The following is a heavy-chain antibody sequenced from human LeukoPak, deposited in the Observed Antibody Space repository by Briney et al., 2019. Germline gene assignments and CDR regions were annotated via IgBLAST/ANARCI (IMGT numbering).Heavy chain of an antibody. Sequence: PSETLSLTCTVSGGSISSYHWSWIRQPPGKGLEWIGYIYYSGSTNYNPSLKSRVTISVDTSKNQFSLKLSSVTAADTAVYYCARGTYYYDSSGYYLKNYFDYWGQGTLVTVSS. CDR2: IYYSGST. CDR3: ARGTYYYDSSGYYLKNYFDY. V-gene: IGHV4-59*01. CDR1: GGSISSYH. J-gene: IGHJ4*02. D-gene: IGHD3-22*01.